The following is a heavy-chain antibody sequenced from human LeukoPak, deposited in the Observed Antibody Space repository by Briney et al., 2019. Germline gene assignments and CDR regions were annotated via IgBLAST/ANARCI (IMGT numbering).Heavy chain of an antibody. CDR3: ARAPYDFWSGYYHY. V-gene: IGHV1-18*01. CDR2: ISAYNGNT. J-gene: IGHJ4*02. Sequence: ASVKVSCKASGYTFTSYGISWVRQAPGQGREGMGWISAYNGNTNYAQKLQGRVTMTTDTSTSTAYMALRSLRSDDTAVYYCARAPYDFWSGYYHYWGQGTLVTVSS. CDR1: GYTFTSYG. D-gene: IGHD3-3*01.